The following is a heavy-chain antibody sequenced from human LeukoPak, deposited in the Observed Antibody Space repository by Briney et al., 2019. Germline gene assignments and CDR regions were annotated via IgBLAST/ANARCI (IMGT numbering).Heavy chain of an antibody. D-gene: IGHD3-10*01. Sequence: PSETLSLTCTVSGGSISTDYWTWIRLPAGKGLEWIGLIYTSGSTNHNPSLKSRVTMSLDTSKNQFSLKLTSVTAADTAVYYCASDFGYWGQGTLVTVSS. CDR1: GGSISTDY. J-gene: IGHJ4*02. V-gene: IGHV4-4*07. CDR3: ASDFGY. CDR2: IYTSGST.